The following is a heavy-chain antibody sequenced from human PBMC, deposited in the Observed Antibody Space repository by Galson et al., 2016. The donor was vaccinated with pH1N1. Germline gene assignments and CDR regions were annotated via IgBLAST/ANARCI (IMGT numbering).Heavy chain of an antibody. D-gene: IGHD6-19*01. V-gene: IGHV3-9*01. CDR3: AKVLGYSSGWYDY. J-gene: IGHJ4*02. Sequence: SLRLSCAASGFTFDDYAMHWVRQAPGKGLEWVSGISWNSGSIGYADSVKGRFTISRDNAKNSLYLQMNSLRAEDTALYYCAKVLGYSSGWYDYWGQGTLVTASS. CDR2: ISWNSGSI. CDR1: GFTFDDYA.